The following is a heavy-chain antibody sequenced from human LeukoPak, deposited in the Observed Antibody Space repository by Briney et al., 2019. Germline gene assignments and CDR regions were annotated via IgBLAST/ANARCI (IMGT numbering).Heavy chain of an antibody. CDR3: ARLREIPVFGVVTKSTSYFDY. Sequence: GGSLRLSCDASGFNFEIYSMNWVRQAPGKGLEWVSSISSSSNFIYYADPVKGRFTISRDNAKNSLYLQMNSLRAEDTAVYYCARLREIPVFGVVTKSTSYFDYWGQGTLVTVSS. CDR2: ISSSSNFI. CDR1: GFNFEIYS. J-gene: IGHJ4*02. V-gene: IGHV3-21*01. D-gene: IGHD3-3*01.